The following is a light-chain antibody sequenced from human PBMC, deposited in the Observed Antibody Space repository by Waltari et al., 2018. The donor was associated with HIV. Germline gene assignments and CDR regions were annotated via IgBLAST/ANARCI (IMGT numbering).Light chain of an antibody. CDR3: LLSYSGARPVV. V-gene: IGLV7-46*01. Sequence: QAVVTQEPSLTVSPGGTVTLTCRSISGPVTSGHYPYWFQQKPGQAPRTLIYDTSSRQSWTPTRFSGSLLGGKAALTLSGAQPEDEAEYYCLLSYSGARPVVFGGGTKLTVL. CDR1: SGPVTSGHY. CDR2: DTS. J-gene: IGLJ2*01.